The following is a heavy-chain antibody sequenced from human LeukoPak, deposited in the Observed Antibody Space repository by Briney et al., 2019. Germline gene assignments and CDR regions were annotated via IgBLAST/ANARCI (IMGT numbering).Heavy chain of an antibody. V-gene: IGHV4-34*01. Sequence: SETLSLTCAVYGGSFSGYYWSWIRQPPGKGLEWIGEINHSGSTNYNPSLKSRVTISVDTSKNQLSLKLSSVTAAGTAVYYCARGRDYYDSSGTFDYWGQGTLVTVSS. D-gene: IGHD3-22*01. CDR3: ARGRDYYDSSGTFDY. J-gene: IGHJ4*02. CDR1: GGSFSGYY. CDR2: INHSGST.